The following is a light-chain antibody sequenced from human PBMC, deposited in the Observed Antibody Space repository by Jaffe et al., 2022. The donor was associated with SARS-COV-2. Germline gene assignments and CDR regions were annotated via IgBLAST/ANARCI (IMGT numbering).Light chain of an antibody. Sequence: EIVLTQSPGTLSLSPGDRATLSCGASQSVSSFLAWYQQRPGQAPRLLIYGASIRAPDIPDRFSGSGSGTDFTLTISRLEPEDFAVYYCQQYANTSPLTFGGGTKVEIK. V-gene: IGKV3-20*01. CDR3: QQYANTSPLT. CDR2: GAS. CDR1: QSVSSF. J-gene: IGKJ4*01.